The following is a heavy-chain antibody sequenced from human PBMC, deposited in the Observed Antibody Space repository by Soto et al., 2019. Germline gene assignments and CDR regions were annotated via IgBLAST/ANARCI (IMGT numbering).Heavy chain of an antibody. CDR2: ISSSGSTI. CDR3: ASDRSVLIGARTLIY. D-gene: IGHD6-6*01. V-gene: IGHV3-11*01. Sequence: VQLVESGGGLVKPGGSLRLSCAASGFTFSDYYMSWIRQAPGKGLEWVSYISSSGSTIYYADSVKGRFTISRDNAKNSLYLQMNSLRAAVTALYYYASDRSVLIGARTLIYWGQGTLVTVSS. J-gene: IGHJ4*02. CDR1: GFTFSDYY.